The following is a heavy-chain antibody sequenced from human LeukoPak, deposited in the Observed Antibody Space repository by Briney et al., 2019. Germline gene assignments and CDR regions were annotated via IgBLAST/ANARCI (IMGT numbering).Heavy chain of an antibody. CDR3: ARLHSSSWYGDY. J-gene: IGHJ4*02. CDR1: GGSISSSSYY. V-gene: IGHV4-39*01. Sequence: SETLSLTCTVSGGSISSSSYYWGWIRQPPGKGLEWIGSNYYSGSTYYNPSLKSRVTISVDTSKNQFSLKLSSVTAADTAVYYCARLHSSSWYGDYWGQGTLVTVSS. CDR2: NYYSGST. D-gene: IGHD6-13*01.